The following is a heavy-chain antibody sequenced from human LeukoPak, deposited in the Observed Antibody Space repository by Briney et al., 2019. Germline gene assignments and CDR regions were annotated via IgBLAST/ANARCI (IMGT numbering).Heavy chain of an antibody. V-gene: IGHV4-4*08. CDR1: GGSISSDF. CDR2: IYSSEAT. J-gene: IGHJ3*02. Sequence: SETLSLTCAVSGGSISSDFWSWIRQPPGKGLEWIGYIYSSEATEYKPSLKSRVTISADTSKNQFSLKLASVTAADTAIYYCARRNDFDIWGQGTTVTVSS. CDR3: ARRNDFDI.